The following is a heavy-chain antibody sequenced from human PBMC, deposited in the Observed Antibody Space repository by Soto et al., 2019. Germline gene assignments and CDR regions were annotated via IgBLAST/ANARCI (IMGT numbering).Heavy chain of an antibody. V-gene: IGHV3-74*01. CDR2: IDTDGGGT. J-gene: IGHJ4*02. D-gene: IGHD2-8*01. Sequence: EVQLVESGGGLVQPGGSLRVSCAASGFTFRSHRIHWVRQAPGKGLEWVSRIDTDGGGTSYADSVKGGFTIPKDNAENTDNPQMAGVRDEDRAGYYCVTVCAAWGAGALVTVSS. CDR1: GFTFRSHR. CDR3: VTVCAA.